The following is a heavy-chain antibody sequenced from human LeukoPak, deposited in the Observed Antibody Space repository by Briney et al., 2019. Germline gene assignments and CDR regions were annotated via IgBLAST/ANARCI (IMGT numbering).Heavy chain of an antibody. D-gene: IGHD5-18*01. V-gene: IGHV4-61*02. CDR3: ARSMVKRGIDAFDI. J-gene: IGHJ3*02. Sequence: SQTLSLTCTVSGGSISSGSYYWSWIRQPAGKGLEWIGRIYTSGSTNYNPSLKSRVTISVDTSKNQFSLKLSSVTAADTAVYYCARSMVKRGIDAFDIWGQGTMVTVSS. CDR1: GGSISSGSYY. CDR2: IYTSGST.